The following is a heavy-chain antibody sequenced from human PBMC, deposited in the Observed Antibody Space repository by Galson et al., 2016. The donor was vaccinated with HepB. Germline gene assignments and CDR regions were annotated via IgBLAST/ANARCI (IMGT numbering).Heavy chain of an antibody. V-gene: IGHV4-39*01. J-gene: IGHJ5*02. CDR2: IYSSGST. CDR1: GGSTDNSGYY. CDR3: ARLAYQGSGSYFWFAP. D-gene: IGHD3-10*01. Sequence: SETLSLTCSVSGGSTDNSGYYWGWIRQPPGKGLEWIGRIYSSGSTFYNPSLKSRLTISVGTSNNQFSLRRSSVTAADTAVYYCARLAYQGSGSYFWFAPWGQGTLVTVSS.